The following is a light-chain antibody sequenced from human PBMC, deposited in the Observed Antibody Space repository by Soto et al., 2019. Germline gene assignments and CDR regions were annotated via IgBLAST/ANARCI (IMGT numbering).Light chain of an antibody. Sequence: EIVMTQSPLSLPVIPGEPASSSCRSSQSLLHSNGYNYLEWYLQKPGQSPQLLIHVDSYRASGVPDRFSGSGSGTDFTLKISRVEAEDVGVYYCMQSLQTPWTFGQGTRLEIK. CDR2: VDS. CDR3: MQSLQTPWT. CDR1: QSLLHSNGYNY. V-gene: IGKV2-28*01. J-gene: IGKJ5*01.